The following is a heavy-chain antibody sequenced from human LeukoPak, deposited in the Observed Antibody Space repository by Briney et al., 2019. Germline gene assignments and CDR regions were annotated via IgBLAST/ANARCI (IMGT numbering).Heavy chain of an antibody. Sequence: GGSLRLSCAASGFTVSSNYMSWVRQAPGKGLEWISVIYSGGSTYYADSVKGRFTISRDNSKNTLYLQMNSLRAEDTAVYYCARGIVGALDAFDIWGQGTMVTVSS. CDR3: ARGIVGALDAFDI. J-gene: IGHJ3*02. CDR1: GFTVSSNY. CDR2: IYSGGST. V-gene: IGHV3-66*01. D-gene: IGHD1-26*01.